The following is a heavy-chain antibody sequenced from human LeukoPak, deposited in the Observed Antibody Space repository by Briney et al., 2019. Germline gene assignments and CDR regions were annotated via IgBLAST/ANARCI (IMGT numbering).Heavy chain of an antibody. Sequence: SETLSLTCTVSGGSISSYYWSWIRQPPGKGLEWIGEINHSESTNYNPSLKSRVTISVDTSKNQFSLKLSSVTAADTAVYYWASRGRAGGLDYWGQGTLVTVSS. CDR2: INHSEST. D-gene: IGHD3-10*01. CDR1: GGSISSYY. CDR3: ASRGRAGGLDY. J-gene: IGHJ4*02. V-gene: IGHV4-34*01.